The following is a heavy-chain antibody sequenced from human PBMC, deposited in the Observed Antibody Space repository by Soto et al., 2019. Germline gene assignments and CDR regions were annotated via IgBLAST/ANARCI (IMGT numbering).Heavy chain of an antibody. Sequence: SETLSLTCAVYGGSFSGYYWSWIRQPPGKGLEWIGEINHSGSTNYNPSLKSRVTISVDTSKNQFSLKLSSVTAEDTATYYCTRVLQSAGNNYGGKGTLVTVPS. CDR2: INHSGST. CDR1: GGSFSGYY. V-gene: IGHV4-34*01. CDR3: TRVLQSAGNNY. D-gene: IGHD2-15*01. J-gene: IGHJ4*02.